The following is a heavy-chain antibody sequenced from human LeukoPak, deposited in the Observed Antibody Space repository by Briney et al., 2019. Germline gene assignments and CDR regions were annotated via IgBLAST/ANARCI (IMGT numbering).Heavy chain of an antibody. CDR2: IKTDGSET. J-gene: IGHJ4*02. D-gene: IGHD6-19*01. V-gene: IGHV3-7*03. CDR3: VKNNGWFHLAQ. Sequence: PGGSLRLSCAASGFNFRDHWMDWVRQAPGKGLEWVGHIKTDGSETYYLDSLRGRFSISRDNTNNALCLQMNSLRVEDTAVYCCVKNNGWFHLAQWGQGTLVTVSS. CDR1: GFNFRDHW.